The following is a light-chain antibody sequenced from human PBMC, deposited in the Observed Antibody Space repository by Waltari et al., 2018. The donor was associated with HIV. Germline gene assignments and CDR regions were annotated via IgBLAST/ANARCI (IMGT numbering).Light chain of an antibody. Sequence: QSVLSQPPSASGTPGQNTSISCSGDISNIGNSFVYWYPQRPGMAPRLLYYRNGSRAYRGPDRFSGSKSDTSASLAISGLRFEDEADYHCSTWDDSLSHWVFGGGTKLTVL. CDR2: RNG. J-gene: IGLJ3*02. CDR1: ISNIGNSF. CDR3: STWDDSLSHWV. V-gene: IGLV1-47*01.